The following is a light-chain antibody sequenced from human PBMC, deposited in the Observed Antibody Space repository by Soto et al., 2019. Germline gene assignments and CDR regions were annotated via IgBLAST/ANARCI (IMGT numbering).Light chain of an antibody. Sequence: DIQMTQSPSTLSASVGDRVTITCRASPSISSWLAWYQQKPGKAPKLLIYKASSLESGVPSRFSGSGSGTEFTLNISSLQPDDFATYYCQQYNSYPLTFGGGTKVEIK. J-gene: IGKJ4*01. CDR1: PSISSW. V-gene: IGKV1-5*03. CDR3: QQYNSYPLT. CDR2: KAS.